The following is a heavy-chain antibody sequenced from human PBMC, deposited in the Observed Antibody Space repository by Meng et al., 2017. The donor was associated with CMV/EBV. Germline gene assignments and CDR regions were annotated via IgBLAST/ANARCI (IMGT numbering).Heavy chain of an antibody. D-gene: IGHD2-8*02. CDR3: ARVGRWSIKADYYWYFDL. CDR2: ISSSSSTI. CDR1: GFTFSSYA. V-gene: IGHV3-48*04. Sequence: GESLKISCAASGFTFSSYAMHWVRQAPGKGLEWVSYISSSSSTIYYADSVKGRFTISRDNAKNSLYLQMNSLRAEDTAVYYCARVGRWSIKADYYWYFDLWGRGTLVTVSS. J-gene: IGHJ2*01.